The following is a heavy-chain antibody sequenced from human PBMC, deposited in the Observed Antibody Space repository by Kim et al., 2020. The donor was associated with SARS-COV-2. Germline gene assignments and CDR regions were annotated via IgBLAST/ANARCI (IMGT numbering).Heavy chain of an antibody. D-gene: IGHD6-13*01. V-gene: IGHV3-23*01. CDR2: ISGSGGST. CDR1: GFTFSSYA. CDR3: AKAKDSSSWYGVYYFDY. J-gene: IGHJ4*02. Sequence: GGSLRLSCAASGFTFSSYAMSWVRQAPGKGLEWVSAISGSGGSTYYADSVKGRFTISRDNSKNTLYLQMNSLRAEDTAVYYCAKAKDSSSWYGVYYFDYWGQGTLVTVSS.